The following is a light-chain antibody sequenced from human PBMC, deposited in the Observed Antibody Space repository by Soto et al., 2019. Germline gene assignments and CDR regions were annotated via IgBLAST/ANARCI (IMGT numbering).Light chain of an antibody. V-gene: IGLV1-47*02. Sequence: QSALTQPPSASGTPGQRVTISCSGSGSNIGNNYVYWYQQVPGTAPKLLIYSNNQRPSGVPDRFSGSKSGTSASLAISGLRSEDEAHYYCAAWDDGLSGPVFGGGTQLTVL. J-gene: IGLJ3*02. CDR2: SNN. CDR1: GSNIGNNY. CDR3: AAWDDGLSGPV.